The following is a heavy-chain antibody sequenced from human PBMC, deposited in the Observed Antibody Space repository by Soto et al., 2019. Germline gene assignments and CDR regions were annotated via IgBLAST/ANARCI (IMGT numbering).Heavy chain of an antibody. D-gene: IGHD3-22*01. CDR3: ARAPRGYYDSSGYYYGSGEYFQH. Sequence: SETLSLTCIVSGESISSSSYYWGWIRQPPGKGLEWIGSIYYSGRTYYNPSFKSRVTISVDTSKNQFSLKLSSVTAADTAVYYCARAPRGYYDSSGYYYGSGEYFQHWGQGTLVTVSS. CDR2: IYYSGRT. J-gene: IGHJ1*01. V-gene: IGHV4-39*07. CDR1: GESISSSSYY.